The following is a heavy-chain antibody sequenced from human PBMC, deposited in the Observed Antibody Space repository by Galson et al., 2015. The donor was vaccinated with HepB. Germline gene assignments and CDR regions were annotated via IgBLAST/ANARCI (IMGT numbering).Heavy chain of an antibody. CDR2: VISDGSST. CDR1: GFTFSDYW. V-gene: IGHV3-74*01. J-gene: IGHJ6*02. Sequence: SLRLSCAASGFTFSDYWMPWVRQPPGKGLVWVSRVISDGSSTNYADSVKGRFTIARENAKNTLYLQMDSLRAEDTAVYCCARESPGGYGMDVWGQGTTVTVSS. CDR3: ARESPGGYGMDV. D-gene: IGHD1-1*01.